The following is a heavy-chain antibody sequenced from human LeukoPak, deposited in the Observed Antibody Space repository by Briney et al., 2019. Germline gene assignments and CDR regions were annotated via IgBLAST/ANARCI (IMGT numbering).Heavy chain of an antibody. V-gene: IGHV3-30*18. CDR3: AKPYPTLTTSGVLDN. CDR1: GFSFNNYA. D-gene: IGHD4-17*01. J-gene: IGHJ4*02. Sequence: GKSLRLSCAASGFSFNNYAMHWVRQAPGKGLEWVAAISYDGNSQHYGVPGKGRFTISRDNSKNTVYLQINTLRTEDAAIYYCAKPYPTLTTSGVLDNWGQGTLVTVSS. CDR2: ISYDGNSQ.